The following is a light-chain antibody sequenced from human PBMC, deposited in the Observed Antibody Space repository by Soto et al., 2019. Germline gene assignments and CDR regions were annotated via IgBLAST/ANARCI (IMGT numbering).Light chain of an antibody. CDR3: QQYNNWPPYT. Sequence: EIVTTQSPATLSVSPGERATLSCRASQSVSSNLAWYQQKPGQAPRLLIYGASTRATGIPARFSGSGSGTEFTLTISSLQSEDFAVYYCQQYNNWPPYTFGQGTKLVIK. CDR1: QSVSSN. CDR2: GAS. V-gene: IGKV3-15*01. J-gene: IGKJ2*01.